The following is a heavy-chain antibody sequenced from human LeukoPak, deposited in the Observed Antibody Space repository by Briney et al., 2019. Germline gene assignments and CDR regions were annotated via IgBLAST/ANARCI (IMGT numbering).Heavy chain of an antibody. D-gene: IGHD3-22*01. CDR3: ARDRVPFYDSSGYYYVFDY. CDR2: INPSGGST. J-gene: IGHJ4*02. CDR1: GYTFTSYY. V-gene: IGHV1-46*01. Sequence: WASVKVSCKASGYTFTSYYIHWVRQAPGQGLEWMGIINPSGGSTSYAQKFQGRVTMTRDMSTSTVYMELSSLRSEDTAVYYCARDRVPFYDSSGYYYVFDYWGQGTLVTVSS.